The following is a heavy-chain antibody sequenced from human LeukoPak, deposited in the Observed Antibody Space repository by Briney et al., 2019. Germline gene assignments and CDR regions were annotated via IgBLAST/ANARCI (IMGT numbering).Heavy chain of an antibody. V-gene: IGHV1-69*13. J-gene: IGHJ4*02. Sequence: SVKVSCKASGGTFSSYAISWVRQAPGQGLEWMGGIIPIFGTANYAQKFQGRVTITADESTSTAYMELSSLRSEDTAVYYCATTCGGDCYPVFDYWGQGTLVTASS. CDR3: ATTCGGDCYPVFDY. CDR2: IIPIFGTA. D-gene: IGHD2-21*02. CDR1: GGTFSSYA.